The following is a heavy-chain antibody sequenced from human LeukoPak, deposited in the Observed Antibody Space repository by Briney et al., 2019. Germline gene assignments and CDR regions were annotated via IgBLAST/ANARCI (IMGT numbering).Heavy chain of an antibody. J-gene: IGHJ4*02. CDR3: ASLQPGVRIIDVFDH. Sequence: GRSLRLSCAVSGVTFSSHAMHWVRQAPGKGLEWVAALSLDGSNKYYADSVKGRFAISRDNSKNTLYLQMNSLIVDDTAVYYCASLQPGVRIIDVFDHWGQGTLVTVSS. CDR1: GVTFSSHA. V-gene: IGHV3-30*09. CDR2: LSLDGSNK. D-gene: IGHD3-10*01.